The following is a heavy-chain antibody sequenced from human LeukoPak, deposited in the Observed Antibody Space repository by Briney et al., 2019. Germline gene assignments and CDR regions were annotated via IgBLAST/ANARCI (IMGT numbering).Heavy chain of an antibody. D-gene: IGHD3-9*01. V-gene: IGHV1-18*01. Sequence: ASVKVSCKASGYTFTSYGISWVRQAPGQGLEWMGWISAYNGNTNYAQKLQGRVTMTTDTSTSTAYMELRSLRSDDTAVYYCAREKKTAYDILTGGDFDYRGQGTLVTVSS. CDR3: AREKKTAYDILTGGDFDY. J-gene: IGHJ4*02. CDR2: ISAYNGNT. CDR1: GYTFTSYG.